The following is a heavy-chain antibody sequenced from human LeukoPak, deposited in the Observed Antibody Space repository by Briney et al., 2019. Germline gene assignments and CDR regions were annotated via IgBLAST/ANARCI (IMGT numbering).Heavy chain of an antibody. V-gene: IGHV3-48*04. J-gene: IGHJ4*02. CDR3: ARDDVTAFDY. CDR2: ISSSSSTI. Sequence: GGSLRLSCAASGFTFSGYGMNWVRQAPGKGLEWVSYISSSSSTIYYADSVKGRFTISRDNAKNSLYLQMNSLRAEDAAVYYCARDDVTAFDYWGQGTLVTVSS. D-gene: IGHD3-10*02. CDR1: GFTFSGYG.